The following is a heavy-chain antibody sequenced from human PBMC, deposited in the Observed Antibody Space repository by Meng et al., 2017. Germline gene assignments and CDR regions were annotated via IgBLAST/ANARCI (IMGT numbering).Heavy chain of an antibody. CDR1: GYSISSGSH. J-gene: IGHJ5*02. CDR2: IYHTGTT. Sequence: SETLSLTCAVSGYSISSGSHWGWVRQSAGKALEWIASIYHTGTTYYNPSLKSRATISVDTSNNQFSLRLNSVTAADTAIYYCVRDLPTGYFDPWGQGAQVTVAS. V-gene: IGHV4-38-2*02. CDR3: VRDLPTGYFDP. D-gene: IGHD4-11*01.